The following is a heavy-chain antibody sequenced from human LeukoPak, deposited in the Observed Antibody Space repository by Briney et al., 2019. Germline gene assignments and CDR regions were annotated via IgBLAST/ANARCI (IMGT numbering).Heavy chain of an antibody. J-gene: IGHJ4*02. CDR2: IYHSGST. V-gene: IGHV4-30-2*01. D-gene: IGHD2-2*02. CDR3: ARAFRYCSSTSCYSYFDY. Sequence: SQTLSLTCAVSGGSISSGGSSWSWIRQPPGKGLEWIGYIYHSGSTYYNPFLKSRVTISVDRSKNQFSLKLSSVTAADTAVYYCARAFRYCSSTSCYSYFDYWGQGTLVTVSS. CDR1: GGSISSGGSS.